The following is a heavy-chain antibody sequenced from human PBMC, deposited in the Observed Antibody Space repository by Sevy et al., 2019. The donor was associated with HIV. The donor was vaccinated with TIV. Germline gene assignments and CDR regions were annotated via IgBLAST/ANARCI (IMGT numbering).Heavy chain of an antibody. J-gene: IGHJ4*02. Sequence: GGSLRLSCAASGFTFSNAWMSWVRQAPGKGLEWVGRIKSKTDGGITYYAAPVKGRFTNSRDDSKNTLYLQMNSLKTEDTAVYYRTTDVITMVRASGYWGQGTLVTVSS. CDR2: IKSKTDGGIT. V-gene: IGHV3-15*01. D-gene: IGHD3-10*01. CDR3: TTDVITMVRASGY. CDR1: GFTFSNAW.